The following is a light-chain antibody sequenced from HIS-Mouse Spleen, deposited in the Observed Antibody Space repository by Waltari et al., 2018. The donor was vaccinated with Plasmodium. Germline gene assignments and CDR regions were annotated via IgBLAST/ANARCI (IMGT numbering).Light chain of an antibody. J-gene: IGLJ2*01. Sequence: QSALTQPRSVSGSPGQSVTISCTGTSSDVGGYNYVSSYQQHPGKAPKRMSYDVNKRPAGGPDRFCGSKSGNAASLTISGLQSEDEADYTCCSYAGSYTLVFGGGTKLTGL. CDR2: DVN. CDR3: CSYAGSYTLV. V-gene: IGLV2-11*01. CDR1: SSDVGGYNY.